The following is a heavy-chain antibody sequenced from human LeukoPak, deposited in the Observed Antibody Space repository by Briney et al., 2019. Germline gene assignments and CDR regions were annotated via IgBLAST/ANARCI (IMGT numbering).Heavy chain of an antibody. CDR1: GFTFSSCA. D-gene: IGHD2-2*01. V-gene: IGHV3-30-3*01. CDR2: ISYDGSNK. Sequence: GGSLRLSCAASGFTFSSCAMHWVRQAPGKGLEWVAVISYDGSNKYCADSVKGRFTISRDNSKNTLYLQMNSLRAEDTAVYYCARDRTVVVVPAVLYFDYWGQGTLVTVSS. CDR3: ARDRTVVVVPAVLYFDY. J-gene: IGHJ4*02.